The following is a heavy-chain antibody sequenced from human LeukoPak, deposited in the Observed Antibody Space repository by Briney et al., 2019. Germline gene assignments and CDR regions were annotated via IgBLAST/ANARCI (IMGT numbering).Heavy chain of an antibody. V-gene: IGHV3-23*01. CDR3: AKAVVGGAGIAY. CDR2: ISAGGST. Sequence: GASLRLSCAASGFTFSNYAMSWVRQVPGKGLEWVSAISAGGSTYYADSVRGRFTISRDNSKNTLCLQMNTLRAEDTALYCCAKAVVGGAGIAYWGRGTLVTVSS. J-gene: IGHJ4*02. D-gene: IGHD2-15*01. CDR1: GFTFSNYA.